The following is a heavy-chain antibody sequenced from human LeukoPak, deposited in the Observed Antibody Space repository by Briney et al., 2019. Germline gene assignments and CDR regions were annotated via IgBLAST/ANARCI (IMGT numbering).Heavy chain of an antibody. CDR3: ARALPQYYDFWSGYYTGPYYYGMDV. V-gene: IGHV3-48*03. Sequence: GGSLRLSCAASGFTFSSYEMNWVRQAPGKGLAWVSYISSSGSTIYYADSVKGRFTISRDNAKNSLYLQMNSLRAEDTAVYYCARALPQYYDFWSGYYTGPYYYGMDVWGQGTTVTVSS. D-gene: IGHD3-3*01. CDR1: GFTFSSYE. CDR2: ISSSGSTI. J-gene: IGHJ6*02.